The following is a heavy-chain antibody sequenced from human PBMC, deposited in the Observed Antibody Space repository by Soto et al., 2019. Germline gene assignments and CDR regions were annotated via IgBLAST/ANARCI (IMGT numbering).Heavy chain of an antibody. Sequence: GGSLRLSCAASGFTFSSYAMSWVRQAPGKGLEWVSAISGSGGSTYYADSVKGRFTISRDNSKNTLYLQMNSLRAEDTAVYYCAKVWGYYDGSGSYYPLEYWGQGTLVTVSS. V-gene: IGHV3-23*01. CDR2: ISGSGGST. D-gene: IGHD3-10*01. CDR3: AKVWGYYDGSGSYYPLEY. J-gene: IGHJ4*02. CDR1: GFTFSSYA.